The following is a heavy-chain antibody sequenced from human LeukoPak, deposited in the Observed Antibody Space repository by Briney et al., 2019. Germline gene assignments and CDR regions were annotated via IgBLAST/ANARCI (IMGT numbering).Heavy chain of an antibody. J-gene: IGHJ4*02. CDR2: IRYDGSNK. D-gene: IGHD6-19*01. CDR1: GFTFSSYD. V-gene: IGHV3-30*02. Sequence: PGGSLRLSCAASGFTFSSYDMHWVRQAPGKGLEWVAFIRYDGSNKYYADSVKGRFTISRDNSKNTLYLQMNSLRAEDTAVYYCAKDYGSGWYGAFDYWGQGTLVTVSS. CDR3: AKDYGSGWYGAFDY.